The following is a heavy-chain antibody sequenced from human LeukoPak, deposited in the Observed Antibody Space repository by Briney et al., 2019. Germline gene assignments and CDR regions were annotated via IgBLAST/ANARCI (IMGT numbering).Heavy chain of an antibody. J-gene: IGHJ4*02. CDR1: GFTFSSYA. Sequence: GGSLRLSCAASGFTFSSYAMSWVRQAPGTGLEWVSGISASGGSTYHADSVRGRFTISRDNARNSLYLHMNSLRAEDTALYYCATRESSMARSHWGQGTLVTVSS. CDR2: ISASGGST. CDR3: ATRESSMARSH. D-gene: IGHD3-10*01. V-gene: IGHV3-23*01.